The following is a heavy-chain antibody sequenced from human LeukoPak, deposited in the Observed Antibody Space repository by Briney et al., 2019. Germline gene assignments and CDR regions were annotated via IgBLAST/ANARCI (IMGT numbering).Heavy chain of an antibody. CDR3: AKDHSYYYASSGYYDY. CDR1: GFTFSSYA. Sequence: GGSLRLSCAASGFTFSSYAMSWVRQAPGKGLEWVSAISGSGGSTYYADSVKGRFTISRDNSKNTLYLQMNILRAEDTAVYSCAKDHSYYYASSGYYDYWGQGTLVTVSS. J-gene: IGHJ4*02. D-gene: IGHD3-22*01. CDR2: ISGSGGST. V-gene: IGHV3-23*01.